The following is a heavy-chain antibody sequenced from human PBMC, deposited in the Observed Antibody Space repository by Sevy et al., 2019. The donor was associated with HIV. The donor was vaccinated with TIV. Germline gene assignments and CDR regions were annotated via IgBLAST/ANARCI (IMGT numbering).Heavy chain of an antibody. CDR1: GFIFADYA. Sequence: GGSLRLSCTTSGFIFADYAVSWFRQAPGKGLEWVAFIRSKAYGETTEYAPSVKGRFTISRDDSKTIAYLQMNSLKTEDTAVYYGSSGPYYMDVWGTGTTVTVSS. V-gene: IGHV3-49*03. CDR2: IRSKAYGETT. J-gene: IGHJ6*03. CDR3: SSGPYYMDV.